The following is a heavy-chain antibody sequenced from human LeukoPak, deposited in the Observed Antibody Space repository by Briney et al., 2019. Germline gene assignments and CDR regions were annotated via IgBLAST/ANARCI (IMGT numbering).Heavy chain of an antibody. CDR1: GGSISSGDYF. V-gene: IGHV4-31*03. CDR3: ARVGAATKIDY. J-gene: IGHJ4*02. CDR2: IYYSGST. D-gene: IGHD3-16*01. Sequence: SQTLSLTCTVSGGSISSGDYFLSWIRQHPGKGLEWIGYIYYSGSTYYNPSLKSRVTISVDTSKNQFSLKVSSVTAADTAVYYCARVGAATKIDYWGQGTLVTVSS.